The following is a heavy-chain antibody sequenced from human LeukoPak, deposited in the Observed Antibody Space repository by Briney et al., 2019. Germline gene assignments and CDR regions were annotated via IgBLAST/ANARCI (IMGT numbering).Heavy chain of an antibody. CDR2: ISYSGST. CDR1: GGSISGFY. CDR3: ARSDIWGSYLFLDF. J-gene: IGHJ4*02. V-gene: IGHV4-59*08. D-gene: IGHD3-16*02. Sequence: SETLSVTCSVSGGSISGFYWGWLRQPPGKGLEYIGYISYSGSTNYSPSLKSRLTISVDTSKNQVSLKLSSVTAADTAVYYCARSDIWGSYLFLDFWGQGALVTVSS.